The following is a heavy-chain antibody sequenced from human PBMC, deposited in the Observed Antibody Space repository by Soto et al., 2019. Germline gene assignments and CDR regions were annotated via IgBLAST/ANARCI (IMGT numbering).Heavy chain of an antibody. Sequence: GESLKISCKASGYTFTSYGISWVRQAPGQGLEWMGWISAYNGNTNYAQKLQGRVTMTTDTSTSTAYMELRSLRSDDTAVYYCARGLRDSGYDLGALVSDYWGQGTLVTVSS. CDR2: ISAYNGNT. V-gene: IGHV1-18*01. CDR1: GYTFTSYG. J-gene: IGHJ4*02. CDR3: ARGLRDSGYDLGALVSDY. D-gene: IGHD5-12*01.